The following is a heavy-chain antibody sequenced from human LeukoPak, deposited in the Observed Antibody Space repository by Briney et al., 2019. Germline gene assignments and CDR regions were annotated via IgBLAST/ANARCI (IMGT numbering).Heavy chain of an antibody. CDR1: GDSITSYY. V-gene: IGHV4-4*07. J-gene: IGHJ4*02. Sequence: SETLSLTCTVSGDSITSYYWSWIRQPAGKGLEWIGRIYTSGSTNYNPSLKSRVTMSVDTSKNQFSLKLSSVTAADTAVYYCARDTFDYGDFYYFDYWGQGTLVTVSS. CDR3: ARDTFDYGDFYYFDY. CDR2: IYTSGST. D-gene: IGHD4-17*01.